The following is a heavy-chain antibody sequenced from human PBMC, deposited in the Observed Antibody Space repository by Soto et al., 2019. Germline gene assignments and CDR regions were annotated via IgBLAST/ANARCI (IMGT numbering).Heavy chain of an antibody. V-gene: IGHV4-59*01. CDR1: GSSISSYY. CDR2: IYYSGST. CDR3: ARVTNGSFDI. Sequence: SETRSLTCTVSGSSISSYYWSWIRQPPGKGVEWIAYIYYSGSTNSNPSLKSRVTISADTSKNQFSLKLSSVTAADTAVYCCARVTNGSFDIWGQGTMVTVSS. J-gene: IGHJ3*02. D-gene: IGHD4-17*01.